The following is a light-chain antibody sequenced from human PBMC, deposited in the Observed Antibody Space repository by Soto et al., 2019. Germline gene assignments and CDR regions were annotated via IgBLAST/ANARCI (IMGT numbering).Light chain of an antibody. Sequence: EVVMTQSPDTLSVSPGERATLSCRASESVSSNLAWYQQRPGQAPRLVIYGASTRATCIPARFSGGGSGTEFTLTISSLQSEDFAVYYCQQYNSWPPITFGQGTRLEIK. CDR1: ESVSSN. V-gene: IGKV3-15*01. CDR2: GAS. CDR3: QQYNSWPPIT. J-gene: IGKJ5*01.